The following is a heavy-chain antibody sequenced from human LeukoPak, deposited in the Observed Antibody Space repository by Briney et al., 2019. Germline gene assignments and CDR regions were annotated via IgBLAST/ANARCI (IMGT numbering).Heavy chain of an antibody. D-gene: IGHD4-17*01. J-gene: IGHJ4*02. V-gene: IGHV3-21*01. CDR2: ISSYSYI. Sequence: KPGGSLRLSCAASGFTFSGYSMNRVRQAPGKGLEWVSSISSYSYIYYADSVKGRFTISRDNAKNSLYLQMNSLRAEDTAVYYCARDQGNLYGDFDYWGQGTLVTVSS. CDR1: GFTFSGYS. CDR3: ARDQGNLYGDFDY.